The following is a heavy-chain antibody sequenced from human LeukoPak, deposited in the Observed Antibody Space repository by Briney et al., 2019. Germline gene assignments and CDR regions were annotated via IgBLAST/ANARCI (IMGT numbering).Heavy chain of an antibody. J-gene: IGHJ4*02. V-gene: IGHV3-48*01. D-gene: IGHD3-22*01. Sequence: GGSLRLSCAASGFTFSSYAMHWVRQAPGKGLEWVSYISSSGSTIYYADSVKGRFTISRDNSKNTLYLQMNSLRAEDTAVYYCAKLGSSYYYDSSDYWGQGTLVTVSS. CDR3: AKLGSSYYYDSSDY. CDR1: GFTFSSYA. CDR2: ISSSGSTI.